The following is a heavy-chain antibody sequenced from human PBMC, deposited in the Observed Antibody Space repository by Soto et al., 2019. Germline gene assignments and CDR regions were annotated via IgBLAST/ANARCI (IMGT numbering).Heavy chain of an antibody. Sequence: HGESLKISCKGSGYSFTSYWIGWVRQMPGKGLEWMGIIYPGDSDTRYSPSFQGQVTISADKSISTAYLQWSSLKASDTAMYYCARHLRDPPYYYGMDVWGQGTTVTVSS. J-gene: IGHJ6*02. CDR2: IYPGDSDT. CDR3: ARHLRDPPYYYGMDV. V-gene: IGHV5-51*01. CDR1: GYSFTSYW.